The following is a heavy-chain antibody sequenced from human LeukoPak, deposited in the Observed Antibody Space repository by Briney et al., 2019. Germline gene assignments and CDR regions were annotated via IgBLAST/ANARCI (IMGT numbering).Heavy chain of an antibody. V-gene: IGHV3-30*02. CDR2: IQYDGSNR. CDR3: ANLGMVYNILTGYRRPQTDDY. D-gene: IGHD3-9*01. J-gene: IGHJ4*02. Sequence: GGSLRLSCAASGLTFSSYAMHWVRQAPGKGLEWVAFIQYDGSNRYYADSVKGRFTISRDNSKNTLYLQMNTLRAEDTAVYYCANLGMVYNILTGYRRPQTDDYWGQGTLVTVSS. CDR1: GLTFSSYA.